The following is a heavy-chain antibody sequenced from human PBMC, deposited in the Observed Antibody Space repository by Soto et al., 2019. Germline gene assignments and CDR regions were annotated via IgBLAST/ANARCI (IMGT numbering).Heavy chain of an antibody. D-gene: IGHD3-16*01. Sequence: GGSLRLSCAASGFTFSSYGMHWVRQAPGKGLEWVAVISYDGSNKYYADSVKGRFTISRDNSKNTLYLQMNSLRAEDTAVYYCAKVFAVTFGGVTDDAFDIWGQGTMVTVSS. CDR1: GFTFSSYG. CDR3: AKVFAVTFGGVTDDAFDI. V-gene: IGHV3-30*18. CDR2: ISYDGSNK. J-gene: IGHJ3*02.